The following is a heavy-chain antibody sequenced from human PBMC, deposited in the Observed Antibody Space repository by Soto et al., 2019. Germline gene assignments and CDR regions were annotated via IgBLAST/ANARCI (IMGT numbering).Heavy chain of an antibody. D-gene: IGHD5-12*01. Sequence: QVQLVQSGAEVKKPGASVKVSCKASDNFTSYGISWVRQAPGQGLEWMGGISAYNGNTNYAQKLQGRGTMTTDTSTSTAYMELRSRMSDDTAVYYCARDNGYESDYWGQGTLVTVSS. V-gene: IGHV1-18*01. CDR3: ARDNGYESDY. J-gene: IGHJ4*02. CDR1: DNFTSYG. CDR2: ISAYNGNT.